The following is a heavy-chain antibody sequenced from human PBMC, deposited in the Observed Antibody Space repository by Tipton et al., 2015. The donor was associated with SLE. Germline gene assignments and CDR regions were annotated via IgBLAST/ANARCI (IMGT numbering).Heavy chain of an antibody. CDR2: IYYSGST. V-gene: IGHV4-59*01. Sequence: TLSLTYTVSGGSISSYYWSWIRQPPGKGLEWIGYIYYSGSTNYNPSLKSRVTIPVDTSKNQFSLKLSSVTAADTAVYYCARDKKDIVVVPAATDYYYYMDVWGKGTTVTVSS. CDR3: ARDKKDIVVVPAATDYYYYMDV. D-gene: IGHD2-2*01. CDR1: GGSISSYY. J-gene: IGHJ6*03.